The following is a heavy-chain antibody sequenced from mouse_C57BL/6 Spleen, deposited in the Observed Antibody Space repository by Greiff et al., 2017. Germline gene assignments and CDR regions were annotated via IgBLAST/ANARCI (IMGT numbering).Heavy chain of an antibody. Sequence: VQLKESGPGLVKPSQSLSLTCSVTGYSITSGYYWNWIRQFPGNKLEWMGYISYDGSNNYNPSLKNRISITRYTSKNQFFLKFNSVTTEDTATYYCARDDGYIDYWGQGTTLTVSS. CDR3: ARDDGYIDY. J-gene: IGHJ2*01. D-gene: IGHD2-3*01. V-gene: IGHV3-6*01. CDR1: GYSITSGYY. CDR2: ISYDGSN.